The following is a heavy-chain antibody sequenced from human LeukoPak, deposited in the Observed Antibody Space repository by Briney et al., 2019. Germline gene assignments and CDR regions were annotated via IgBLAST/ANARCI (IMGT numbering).Heavy chain of an antibody. Sequence: PSETLSLTCAVYGGSLSGYYWSWIRQSPGKGLEWIGEINHSGGTNYNASLKSRVTISVDTSKKKFSLKLNSVTAADTAVYYCARGRAVAPNYYYCGMDVWGRGTTVTVSS. CDR3: ARGRAVAPNYYYCGMDV. V-gene: IGHV4-34*01. D-gene: IGHD2-15*01. CDR2: INHSGGT. J-gene: IGHJ6*02. CDR1: GGSLSGYY.